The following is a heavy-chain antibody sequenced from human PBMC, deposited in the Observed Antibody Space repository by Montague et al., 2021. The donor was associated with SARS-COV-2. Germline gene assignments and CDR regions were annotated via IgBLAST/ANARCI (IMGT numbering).Heavy chain of an antibody. CDR2: INHSGST. CDR3: ACGEITTRGLIYYYGMDV. CDR1: GGSFSGYY. V-gene: IGHV4-34*01. J-gene: IGHJ6*02. Sequence: ETLSLTCAVYGGSFSGYYWTWIRQSPRKGLEWIGEINHSGSTNYNPSLKSRVTISVDTSRNQFSLKLSSVTAADTAVYYCACGEITTRGLIYYYGMDVWGQGTTVTVSS. D-gene: IGHD4-11*01.